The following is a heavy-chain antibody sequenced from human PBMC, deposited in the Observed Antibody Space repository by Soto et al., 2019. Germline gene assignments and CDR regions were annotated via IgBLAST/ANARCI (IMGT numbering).Heavy chain of an antibody. V-gene: IGHV3-48*04. Sequence: GGSLRLSCTAPEFTFSSYSMNWVRQAPGKGLEWVSYISSSSSTISYADSVKGRFTISRDNAKNSLYLQMNSLRAEDTAVYYCARDLTRRVVVAAISYWGQGTLVTVSS. CDR1: EFTFSSYS. J-gene: IGHJ4*02. CDR2: ISSSSSTI. CDR3: ARDLTRRVVVAAISY. D-gene: IGHD2-15*01.